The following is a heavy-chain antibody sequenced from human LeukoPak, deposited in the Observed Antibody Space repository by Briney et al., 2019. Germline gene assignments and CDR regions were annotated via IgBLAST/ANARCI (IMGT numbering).Heavy chain of an antibody. CDR2: IYTSGST. V-gene: IGHV4-61*02. CDR3: ARAGRSNYNHPFDY. Sequence: SQTLSLTCTVSGGSISSGSYYWSWIRQPAGKGLEWIGRIYTSGSTNYNPSLKSRVTMSVDTSKNQFSLKLSSVTAADTAVYYCARAGRSNYNHPFDYWGQGTLVTVSS. D-gene: IGHD4-11*01. CDR1: GGSISSGSYY. J-gene: IGHJ4*02.